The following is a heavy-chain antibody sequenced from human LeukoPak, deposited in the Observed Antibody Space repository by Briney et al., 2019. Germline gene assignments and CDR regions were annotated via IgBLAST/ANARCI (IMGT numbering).Heavy chain of an antibody. CDR1: GFTVSNNY. Sequence: GGSRRLSCAASGFTVSNNYMSWVRQAPGKGLEWVSVIYSGGSTYYADSVKGRFTISRDNSKNTLYLQMNSLRVEDTAVYYCAREVYGLRWRKGAFDIWGQGTMVTVSS. CDR2: IYSGGST. V-gene: IGHV3-53*01. J-gene: IGHJ3*02. D-gene: IGHD4-23*01. CDR3: AREVYGLRWRKGAFDI.